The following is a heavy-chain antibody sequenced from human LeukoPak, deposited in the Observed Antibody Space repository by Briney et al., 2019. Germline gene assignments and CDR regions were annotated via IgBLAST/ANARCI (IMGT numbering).Heavy chain of an antibody. J-gene: IGHJ4*02. D-gene: IGHD4-17*01. V-gene: IGHV1-18*01. CDR2: ISTYNGNT. CDR3: ARAAGDYANDY. Sequence: ASVRVSCTPSVGPFTSYAISWVRRARGHRREWMGWISTYNGNTKYAKKLQGRVTMTTDTSTSTAYMELRSRRSDDTAVYYCARAAGDYANDYWGQGALVTVSS. CDR1: VGPFTSYA.